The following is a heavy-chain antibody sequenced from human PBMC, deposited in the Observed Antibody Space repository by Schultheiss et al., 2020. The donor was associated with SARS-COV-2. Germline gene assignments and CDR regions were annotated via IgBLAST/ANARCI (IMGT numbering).Heavy chain of an antibody. CDR1: GYTFTGYY. CDR2: INPNSGGT. V-gene: IGHV1-2*02. D-gene: IGHD5-12*01. CDR3: ARDRAHNSGYDSYIDY. J-gene: IGHJ4*02. Sequence: ASVRVSCKASGYTFTGYYMHWVRQAPGQGLEWMGWINPNSGGTNYAQKFQGRVTMTRDTSISTAYMELSRLRSDDTAVYYCARDRAHNSGYDSYIDYWGQGTLVTVS.